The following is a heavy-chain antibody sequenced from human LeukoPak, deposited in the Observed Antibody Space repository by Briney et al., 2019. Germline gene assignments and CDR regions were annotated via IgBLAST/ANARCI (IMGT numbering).Heavy chain of an antibody. D-gene: IGHD5-18*01. CDR2: ISYDGSNK. J-gene: IGHJ6*03. V-gene: IGHV3-30*03. Sequence: PGGSLRLSCAASGFTFSSYGMHWVRQAPGKGLYWVAVISYDGSNKYYVDSVKGRFTISRDNAKNSLYLQMNSLRAEDTAVYYCARDLKGDQLWSYSYYYYMDVWGKGTTVTVSS. CDR3: ARDLKGDQLWSYSYYYYMDV. CDR1: GFTFSSYG.